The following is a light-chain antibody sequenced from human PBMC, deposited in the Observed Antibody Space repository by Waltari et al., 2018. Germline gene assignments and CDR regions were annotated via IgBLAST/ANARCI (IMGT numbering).Light chain of an antibody. CDR2: WAF. CDR3: QQYYSSLPYT. V-gene: IGKV4-1*01. J-gene: IGKJ2*01. Sequence: DIVMTQSPDSLAVSLGERATINCKSSQSVLYSSNNKNYLAGYQQKPGQPPKLLIYWAFTRESGVPDRFSGSGSETDFTLTISSLQAEDVAVYYCQQYYSSLPYTFGQGTKLEIK. CDR1: QSVLYSSNNKNY.